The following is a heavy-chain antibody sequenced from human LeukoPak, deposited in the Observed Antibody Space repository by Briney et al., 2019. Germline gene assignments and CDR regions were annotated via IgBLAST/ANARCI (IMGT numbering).Heavy chain of an antibody. CDR2: LYDSGSA. Sequence: SETLSLTCTVSGGSLSSYYWSWIRQPPGKGLEWIGYLYDSGSANYNPLLRSRVTISVDTSKNQFSLKLSSVTAADTAVYYCARHFSSWAFDIWGQGTKVTVSS. D-gene: IGHD6-6*01. J-gene: IGHJ3*02. V-gene: IGHV4-59*08. CDR1: GGSLSSYY. CDR3: ARHFSSWAFDI.